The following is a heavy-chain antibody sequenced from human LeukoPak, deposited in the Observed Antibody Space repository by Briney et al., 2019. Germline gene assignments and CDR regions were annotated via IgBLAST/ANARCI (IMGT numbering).Heavy chain of an antibody. J-gene: IGHJ4*02. Sequence: GGTLRLSCAAPGFTFSSYGMSWVRQAPGKGLEWVSAISGSGGSTYYADSVKGRFTISRDNSKNTLYLQMNSLRAEDTAVYYCARHLSGVTGYTYGRGIDYWGQGTLVTVSS. D-gene: IGHD5-18*01. CDR3: ARHLSGVTGYTYGRGIDY. V-gene: IGHV3-23*01. CDR2: ISGSGGST. CDR1: GFTFSSYG.